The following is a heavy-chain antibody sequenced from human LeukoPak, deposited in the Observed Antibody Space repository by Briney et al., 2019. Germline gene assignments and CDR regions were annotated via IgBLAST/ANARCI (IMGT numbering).Heavy chain of an antibody. V-gene: IGHV4-39*07. CDR3: ARVESQWLVLDY. D-gene: IGHD6-19*01. CDR2: IYYSGST. CDR1: GGSISSSSYY. Sequence: KPSETLSLTCTVSGGSISSSSYYWGWIRQPPGKGLEWIGSIYYSGSTYYNPSLKSRVTISVDKSKNQFSLKLSSVTAADTAVYCCARVESQWLVLDYWGQGTLVTVSS. J-gene: IGHJ4*02.